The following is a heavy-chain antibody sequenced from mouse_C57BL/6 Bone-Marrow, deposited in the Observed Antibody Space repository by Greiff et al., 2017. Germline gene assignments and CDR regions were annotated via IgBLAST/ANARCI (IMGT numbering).Heavy chain of an antibody. Sequence: EVQLQQSGGGLVQPGGSMKLSCAASGFTFSDAWMDWVRQSPEKGLEWVAEIRNTANNHATYYAESVKGRFTISRDDSKSSVYLQMNSLRAEDTGIYYCTRDFPLTFAPWYFDVWGTGTTVTVSS. V-gene: IGHV6-6*01. CDR1: GFTFSDAW. CDR2: IRNTANNHAT. D-gene: IGHD4-1*01. CDR3: TRDFPLTFAPWYFDV. J-gene: IGHJ1*03.